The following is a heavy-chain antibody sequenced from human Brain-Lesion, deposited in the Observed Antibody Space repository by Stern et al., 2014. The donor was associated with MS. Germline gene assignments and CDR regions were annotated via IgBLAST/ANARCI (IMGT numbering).Heavy chain of an antibody. Sequence: VQLVESGAEARKHWSPAKVSCKASGSLFRRDAISWELPVPGPGLEWLGGIIPMTGEAHYAQKFLDRVTITADESTTTTYMDLNSLTSEDTALYYCARHWGTDLWGQGTLLTVSS. D-gene: IGHD7-27*01. J-gene: IGHJ5*02. CDR1: GSLFRRDA. CDR3: ARHWGTDL. CDR2: IIPMTGEA. V-gene: IGHV1-69*01.